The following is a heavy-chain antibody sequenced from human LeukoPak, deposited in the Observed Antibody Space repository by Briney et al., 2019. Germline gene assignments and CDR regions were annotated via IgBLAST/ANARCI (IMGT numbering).Heavy chain of an antibody. Sequence: SETLSLTCTVSGGSISSSSYYWGWIRQPPGKGLEWIGSIYYSGSTYYNPSLKSRVTISVDTSKNQFSLKLSSVTAADTAVYYCARKYCGGDCYSYYFDYWGQGTLVTVSS. V-gene: IGHV4-39*07. CDR3: ARKYCGGDCYSYYFDY. CDR1: GGSISSSSYY. CDR2: IYYSGST. D-gene: IGHD2-21*02. J-gene: IGHJ4*02.